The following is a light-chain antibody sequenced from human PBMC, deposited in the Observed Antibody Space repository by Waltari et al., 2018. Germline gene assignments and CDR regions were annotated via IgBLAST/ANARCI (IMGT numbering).Light chain of an antibody. CDR1: SSEFGGYNF. CDR3: SSYTSISTWV. V-gene: IGLV2-14*03. Sequence: QSALTQPASVSGSPGQSITISCTGTSSEFGGYNFVSWYQHHPGKAPQLMIYDVTDRPSGVSDRFSGSKSGNTASLTISGLQAEDEADYYCSSYTSISTWVFGGGTKLTVL. J-gene: IGLJ3*02. CDR2: DVT.